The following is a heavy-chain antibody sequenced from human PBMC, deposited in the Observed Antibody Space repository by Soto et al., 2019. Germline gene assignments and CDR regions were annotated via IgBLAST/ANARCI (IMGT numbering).Heavy chain of an antibody. CDR1: GFTFSSYA. V-gene: IGHV3-23*01. CDR3: AKGGRASSSWNNWFDP. Sequence: GGSLRLSCAASGFTFSSYAMTWVRQAPGKGLEWISGISGGGGSTYYADSVKGRFTISRDNSKNTLYVQMNSLRAEDTAVYYCAKGGRASSSWNNWFDPWGQGTLVTVSS. J-gene: IGHJ5*02. D-gene: IGHD6-13*01. CDR2: ISGGGGST.